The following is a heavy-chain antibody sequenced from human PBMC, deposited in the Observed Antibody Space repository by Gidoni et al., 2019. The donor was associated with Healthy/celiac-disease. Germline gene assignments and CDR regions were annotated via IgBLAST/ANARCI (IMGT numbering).Heavy chain of an antibody. CDR1: GGSISSGDYS. CDR3: AREPGIAAGMDV. D-gene: IGHD6-13*01. CDR2: IYYSGST. J-gene: IGHJ6*02. Sequence: QVQLQESGPGLVKPSQTLSLTCTVSGGSISSGDYSWSWIRQPPGKGLEWIGYIYYSGSTYYNPSLKSRVTISVDTSKNQFSLKRSSVTAADTAVYYCAREPGIAAGMDVWGQGTTVTVSS. V-gene: IGHV4-30-4*01.